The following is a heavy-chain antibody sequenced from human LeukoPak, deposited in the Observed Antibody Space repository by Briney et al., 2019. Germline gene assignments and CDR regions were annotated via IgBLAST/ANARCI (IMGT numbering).Heavy chain of an antibody. CDR2: IGNDASNT. V-gene: IGHV3-74*01. Sequence: GGSLRLSCAASGFTFSDLWMHWVRQAPGKGLVWVSRIGNDASNTAYADSVKGRFTISRDNAKNTLYLQMSSLRVEDTAVYYCVRGRSGYYFDYWGQGTLVTVSS. CDR3: VRGRSGYYFDY. CDR1: GFTFSDLW. J-gene: IGHJ4*02. D-gene: IGHD3-10*01.